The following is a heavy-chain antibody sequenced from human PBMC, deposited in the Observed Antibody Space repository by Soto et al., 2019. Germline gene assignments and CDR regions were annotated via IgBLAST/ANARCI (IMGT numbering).Heavy chain of an antibody. V-gene: IGHV1-24*01. CDR3: ATDGVPQDYGDYWFDP. D-gene: IGHD4-17*01. CDR1: GYTLTELS. CDR2: FDPEDGET. Sequence: ASVKVSCKVSGYTLTELSMHWVRQAPGKGLEWMGGFDPEDGETIYAQKFQGRVTMTEDTSTDTAYMELSSLRSEDTAVYYCATDGVPQDYGDYWFDPWGQGTLVTVSS. J-gene: IGHJ5*02.